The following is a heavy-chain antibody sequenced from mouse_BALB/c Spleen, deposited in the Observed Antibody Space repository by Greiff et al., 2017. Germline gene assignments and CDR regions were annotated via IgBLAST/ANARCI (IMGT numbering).Heavy chain of an antibody. J-gene: IGHJ4*01. V-gene: IGHV1-69*02. Sequence: VKLQQPGAELVKPGAPVKLSCKASGYTFTSYWMNWVKQRPGRGLEWIGRIDPSDSETHYNQKFKDKATLTVDKSSSTAYIQLSSLTSEDSAVYYCARSGTSMITAMDYWGQGTSVTVSS. CDR2: IDPSDSET. CDR1: GYTFTSYW. CDR3: ARSGTSMITAMDY. D-gene: IGHD2-4*01.